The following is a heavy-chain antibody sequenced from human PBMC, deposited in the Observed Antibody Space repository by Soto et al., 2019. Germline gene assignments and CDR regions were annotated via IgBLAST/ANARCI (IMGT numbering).Heavy chain of an antibody. CDR2: IYYSGST. CDR1: GGSITSYY. J-gene: IGHJ4*02. V-gene: IGHV4-59*01. Sequence: QVQLQESGPGLVKPSETLSLMCTVSGGSITSYYWSWIRQPPGKGLEWIGYIYYSGSTNYNPSHKSRVTISVDTSKNQFSLKLSSVTAADTAVYYCARERRDGYKHYFDYWAQGTLVTVSS. CDR3: ARERRDGYKHYFDY. D-gene: IGHD6-25*01.